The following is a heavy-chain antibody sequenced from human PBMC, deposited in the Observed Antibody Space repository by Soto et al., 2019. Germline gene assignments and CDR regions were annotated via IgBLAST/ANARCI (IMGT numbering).Heavy chain of an antibody. V-gene: IGHV4-31*03. J-gene: IGHJ1*01. Sequence: PSETLSLTCTVSGGSISSSGYYWGWIRQPPGKGLEWIGYIYYSGSTYYNPSLKSRVTISVDTSKNQFSLKLSSVTAADTAVYYCAIYDSSGSRGFQHWGQGTLVTVSS. D-gene: IGHD3-22*01. CDR3: AIYDSSGSRGFQH. CDR1: GGSISSSGYY. CDR2: IYYSGST.